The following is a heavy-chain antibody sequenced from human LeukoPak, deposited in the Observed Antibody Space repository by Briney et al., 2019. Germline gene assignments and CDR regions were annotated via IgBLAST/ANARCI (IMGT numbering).Heavy chain of an antibody. CDR3: ARIPIAAAGTDAFDI. D-gene: IGHD6-13*01. J-gene: IGHJ3*02. CDR2: INPNSGGT. CDR1: GYTFTGYY. Sequence: ASVNVSCKASGYTFTGYYMHWVRQAPGQGLEWMGWINPNSGGTNYAQKFQGRVTMTRDTSISTAYMELSRLRSDDTAVYYCARIPIAAAGTDAFDIWGQGTMVTVSS. V-gene: IGHV1-2*02.